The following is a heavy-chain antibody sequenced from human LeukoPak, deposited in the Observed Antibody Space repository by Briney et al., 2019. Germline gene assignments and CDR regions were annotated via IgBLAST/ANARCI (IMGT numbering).Heavy chain of an antibody. J-gene: IGHJ4*02. CDR2: IYSGGST. V-gene: IGHV3-66*01. Sequence: GGSLRLSCAASGFTVSSSYMSWVRQAPGKGLEWVSVIYSGGSTYYADSVKGRFTISRDNSKNTLYLQMNSLRAEDTAVYYCARVGQQWEPLDYWGQGTLVTVSS. D-gene: IGHD6-19*01. CDR1: GFTVSSSY. CDR3: ARVGQQWEPLDY.